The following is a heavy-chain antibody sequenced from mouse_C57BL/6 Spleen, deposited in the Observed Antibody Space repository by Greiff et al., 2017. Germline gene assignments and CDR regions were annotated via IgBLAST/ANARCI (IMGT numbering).Heavy chain of an antibody. CDR1: GYTFTSYW. V-gene: IGHV1-74*01. CDR3: AIGTVVATGYFDV. CDR2: IHPSDSDT. Sequence: VQLQQPGAELVKPGASVKVSCKASGYTFTSYWMHWVKQRPGQGLEWIGRIHPSDSDTNYNQKFKGKATLTVDKASSTAYMPLSSLTSEDSAVYYCAIGTVVATGYFDVWGTGTTVTVSS. D-gene: IGHD1-1*01. J-gene: IGHJ1*03.